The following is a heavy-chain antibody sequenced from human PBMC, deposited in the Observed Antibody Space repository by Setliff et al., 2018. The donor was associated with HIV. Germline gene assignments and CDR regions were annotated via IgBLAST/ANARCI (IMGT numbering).Heavy chain of an antibody. D-gene: IGHD3-3*01. J-gene: IGHJ5*02. CDR3: ARAKTIGVSAVFFDP. Sequence: SETLSLTCTVSGGSMNSDSYSWTWLRQPAGKGPELIGHIYVGGSVIYNPSLASRVTISMVPSKNQFSLDLSSVTAADTAKYYCARAKTIGVSAVFFDPWGQGRQVTVSS. CDR2: IYVGGSV. CDR1: GGSMNSDSYS. V-gene: IGHV4-61*09.